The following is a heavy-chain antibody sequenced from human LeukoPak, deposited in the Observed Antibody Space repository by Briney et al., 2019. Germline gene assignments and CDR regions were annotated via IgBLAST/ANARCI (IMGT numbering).Heavy chain of an antibody. CDR3: VRPVRAVYRITMVRGFGAFDI. CDR2: IYYSGST. D-gene: IGHD3-10*01. CDR1: GGSISSSSYY. V-gene: IGHV4-39*01. Sequence: SETLSLTCTVSGGSISSSSYYWGWIRQPPGKGLEWIGSIYYSGSTYYNPSLKSRVTISVDTSKNQFSLKLSSVTAADTAVYYCVRPVRAVYRITMVRGFGAFDIWGQGTMVTVSS. J-gene: IGHJ3*02.